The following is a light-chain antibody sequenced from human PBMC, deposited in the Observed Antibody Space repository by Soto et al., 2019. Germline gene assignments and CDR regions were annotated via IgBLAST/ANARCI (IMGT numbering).Light chain of an antibody. V-gene: IGKV3-15*01. Sequence: ETVMTQSPATLSVSPGERATLSCRASQSVRSNLAWYQQRPGQPPRLLIYGASTRATGIPARFSGGGSGTEFTLTITSLQSEDFAVYYCQQYGDWPPWTFGQGTKVDIK. CDR1: QSVRSN. J-gene: IGKJ1*01. CDR2: GAS. CDR3: QQYGDWPPWT.